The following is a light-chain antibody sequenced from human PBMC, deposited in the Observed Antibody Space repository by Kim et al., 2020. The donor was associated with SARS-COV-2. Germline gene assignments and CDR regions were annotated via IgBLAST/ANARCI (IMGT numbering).Light chain of an antibody. CDR3: AVWDDSLKQGV. V-gene: IGLV1-44*01. Sequence: ELTQPPSASGTPGQRVTISCSGTSSNIGSNNVVWYQQFPGAAPNVLIHSNNQRPSGIPGRVSGSRSGTSASLAISGLQSGDEADYYCAVWDDSLKQGVFGGGTQLTVL. J-gene: IGLJ3*02. CDR1: SSNIGSNN. CDR2: SNN.